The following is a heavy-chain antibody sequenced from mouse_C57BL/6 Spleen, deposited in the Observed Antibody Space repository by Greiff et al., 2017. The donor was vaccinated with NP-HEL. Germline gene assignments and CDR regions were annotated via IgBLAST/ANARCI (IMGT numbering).Heavy chain of an antibody. CDR2: INPSNGGT. CDR1: GYTFTSYW. CDR3: AREGLRRGGWFAY. Sequence: QVQLQQSGTELVKPGASVKLSCKASGYTFTSYWMHWVKQRPGQGLEWIGNINPSNGGTNYNEKFKSKATLTVDKSSSTAYMQLSSLTSEDSAVYYCAREGLRRGGWFAYWGQGTLVTVSA. J-gene: IGHJ3*01. D-gene: IGHD2-4*01. V-gene: IGHV1-53*01.